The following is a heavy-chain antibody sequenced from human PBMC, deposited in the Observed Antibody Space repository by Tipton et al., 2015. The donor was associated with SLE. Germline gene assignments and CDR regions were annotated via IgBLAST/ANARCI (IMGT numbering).Heavy chain of an antibody. CDR1: GGSISSGGYY. D-gene: IGHD3-3*02. CDR3: ARDGLTIFGVVSLGYMDV. CDR2: IYYCGST. J-gene: IGHJ6*03. V-gene: IGHV4-31*03. Sequence: GLVKPSETLSLTCTVSGGSISSGGYYWSWIRRNPGKGLEWIGYIYYCGSTYYNPSLKSRVTISVDTSKNQFSLKLSSVTAADTAIYYCARDGLTIFGVVSLGYMDVWGKGTTVTVSS.